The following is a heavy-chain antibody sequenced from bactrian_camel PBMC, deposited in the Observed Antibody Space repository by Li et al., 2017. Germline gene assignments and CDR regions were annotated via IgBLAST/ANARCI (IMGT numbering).Heavy chain of an antibody. J-gene: IGHJ4*01. CDR2: IDTDGNT. CDR3: AKDFVPEY. CDR1: GFTFHEND. V-gene: IGHV3S10*01. Sequence: DVQLVESGRGLVQPGGSLRLSCAAPGFTFHENDMSWVRQAPGKEREGVAEIDTDGNTSYADSVKGRYTISHDNAKNTLYLQLNSLKTEDMAIYYCAKDFVPEYLGQGTQVTVS.